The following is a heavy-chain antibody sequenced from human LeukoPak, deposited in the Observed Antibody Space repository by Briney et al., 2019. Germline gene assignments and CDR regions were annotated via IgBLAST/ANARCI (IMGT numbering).Heavy chain of an antibody. CDR1: GCSISSGGYS. J-gene: IGHJ4*02. D-gene: IGHD4-17*01. CDR2: IYHSGST. V-gene: IGHV4-30-2*01. CDR3: ARVEYGTHFDY. Sequence: SQTLSLTCAVSGCSISSGGYSWSWIRQPPGKGLEWIVYIYHSGSTYYNPSLKSRVTISVDRSKNQFSLKLSSVTAADTAVYYCARVEYGTHFDYWGQGTLVTVSS.